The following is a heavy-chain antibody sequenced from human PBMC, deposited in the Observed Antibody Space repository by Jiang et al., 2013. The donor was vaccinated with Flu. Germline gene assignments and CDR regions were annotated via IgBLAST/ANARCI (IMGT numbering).Heavy chain of an antibody. J-gene: IGHJ4*02. Sequence: SQTLSLTCAISGDSVSSSSAAWNWIRQSPSRGLEWLGRTYYRSKWYDDYAPSVASRLTIILDTSKNQFSLQMSSVTPEDTAVYYCARGLYSGNYYYHDYWGQGTLVTVSS. CDR2: TYYRSKWYD. CDR1: GDSVSSSSAA. CDR3: ARGLYSGNYYYHDY. V-gene: IGHV6-1*01. D-gene: IGHD1-26*01.